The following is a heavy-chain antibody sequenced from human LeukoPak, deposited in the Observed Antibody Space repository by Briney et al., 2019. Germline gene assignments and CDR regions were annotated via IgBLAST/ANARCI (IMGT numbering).Heavy chain of an antibody. J-gene: IGHJ4*02. V-gene: IGHV3-23*01. CDR2: LSGSGGST. Sequence: PGGSLRLSCGASGFTFSSYAMSWVRQAPGKGLEWVSALSGSGGSTYYADSVKGRFTISRDNSKNTLYLQMNSLRAEDTAVYYCAKVDLGYYDFWSGYDFDFWGQGTLVTVSS. D-gene: IGHD3-3*01. CDR3: AKVDLGYYDFWSGYDFDF. CDR1: GFTFSSYA.